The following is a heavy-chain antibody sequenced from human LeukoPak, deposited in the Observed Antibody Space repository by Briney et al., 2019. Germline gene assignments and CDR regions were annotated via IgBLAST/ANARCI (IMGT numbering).Heavy chain of an antibody. V-gene: IGHV4-59*01. CDR2: IYYSGST. Sequence: SETLSLTCTASGFCISSYYWNWIRQPPGKGLEWIGYIYYSGSTNYNPSLKSRVTISVDTSKNQFSLKLSSVTAADTAVYYCARVKDRDYYGSGSYYDYWGQGTLVTVSS. CDR1: GFCISSYY. D-gene: IGHD3-10*01. CDR3: ARVKDRDYYGSGSYYDY. J-gene: IGHJ4*02.